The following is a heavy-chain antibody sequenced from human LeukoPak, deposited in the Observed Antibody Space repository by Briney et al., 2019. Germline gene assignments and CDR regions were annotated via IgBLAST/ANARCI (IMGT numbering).Heavy chain of an antibody. CDR2: ITSSSSYI. CDR1: GFIFSSYS. CDR3: ARDLGSGNHRYYFDY. D-gene: IGHD1-14*01. Sequence: GGSLRLSCAASGFIFSSYSMNWVRQAPGRGLEWVSSITSSSSYIYYADSVKGRFTISRDNAKSSLYLQMNGLRAEDTAVYYCARDLGSGNHRYYFDYWGQGTLVTVSS. V-gene: IGHV3-21*06. J-gene: IGHJ4*02.